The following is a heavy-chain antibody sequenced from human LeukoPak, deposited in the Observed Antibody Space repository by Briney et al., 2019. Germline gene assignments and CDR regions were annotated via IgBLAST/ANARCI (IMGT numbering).Heavy chain of an antibody. V-gene: IGHV3-48*04. D-gene: IGHD6-13*01. CDR2: ITTSGNTI. CDR1: GFTFSSYN. J-gene: IGHJ4*02. Sequence: GGSLRLSCAASGFTFSSYNMNWFRQAPGKRLEWVAFITTSGNTIYYADSVKGRFTISRDNAKNSLYLQMNSLRAEDTAVYYCARTANFAAGYYIDYWGQGTLVTVSS. CDR3: ARTANFAAGYYIDY.